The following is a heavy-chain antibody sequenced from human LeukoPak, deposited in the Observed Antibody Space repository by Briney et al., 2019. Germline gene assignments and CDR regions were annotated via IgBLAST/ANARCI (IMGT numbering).Heavy chain of an antibody. D-gene: IGHD2-15*01. CDR2: ISYDGSNK. Sequence: PGGSLRLSCAASGFSISNNWMSWVRQAPGKGLEWVAVISYDGSNKYYADSVKGRFTISRDNSKNTLYLQMNSLRAEDTAVYYSARDYCSGGSCYFLLYYYGMDVWGQGTTVTVSS. CDR3: ARDYCSGGSCYFLLYYYGMDV. J-gene: IGHJ6*02. CDR1: GFSISNNW. V-gene: IGHV3-30-3*01.